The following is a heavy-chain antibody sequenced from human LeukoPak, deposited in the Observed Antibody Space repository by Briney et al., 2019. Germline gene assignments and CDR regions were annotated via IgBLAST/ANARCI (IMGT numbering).Heavy chain of an antibody. D-gene: IGHD3-10*01. CDR1: GFTVSSNY. V-gene: IGHV3-66*02. CDR2: IYSGGST. Sequence: GGSLRLSCAASGFTVSSNYMSWVRQAPGKGLEWVSVIYSGGSTYYADSAKGRFTISRDNSKNTLYLQMNSLRAEDTAVYYCASNPEDYYGSGSYSYGRDYWGQGTLVTVSS. J-gene: IGHJ4*02. CDR3: ASNPEDYYGSGSYSYGRDY.